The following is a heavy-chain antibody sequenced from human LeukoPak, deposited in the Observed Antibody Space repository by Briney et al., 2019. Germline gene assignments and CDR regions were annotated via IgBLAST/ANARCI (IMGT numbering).Heavy chain of an antibody. Sequence: GGSLRLSCAASGFTFSSYSMNWVRQAPGKGLEWVSSISSSSSYIYYADSVKGRFTISRDNAKNSLYLQMNSLRAEDTAVYYCAYGDFWSGFDYWGQGTLVTVSS. CDR2: ISSSSSYI. CDR1: GFTFSSYS. J-gene: IGHJ4*02. D-gene: IGHD3-3*01. CDR3: AYGDFWSGFDY. V-gene: IGHV3-21*01.